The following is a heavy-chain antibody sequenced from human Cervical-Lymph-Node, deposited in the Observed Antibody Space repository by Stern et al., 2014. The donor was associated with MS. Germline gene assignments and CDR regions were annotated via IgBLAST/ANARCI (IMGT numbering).Heavy chain of an antibody. CDR2: IVVGRGNT. V-gene: IGHV1-58*01. Sequence: VQLVQSGPEVKKPGTSVKVSCKASGFTFTSSAVQWVRQARGQRLEWIGWIVVGRGNTNYAKKFQERVTITSDMSTSTAYMELSSLRSEDTAVYYCAARANYYDSPGDWFDPWGQGTLVTVSS. CDR3: AARANYYDSPGDWFDP. CDR1: GFTFTSSA. D-gene: IGHD3-22*01. J-gene: IGHJ5*02.